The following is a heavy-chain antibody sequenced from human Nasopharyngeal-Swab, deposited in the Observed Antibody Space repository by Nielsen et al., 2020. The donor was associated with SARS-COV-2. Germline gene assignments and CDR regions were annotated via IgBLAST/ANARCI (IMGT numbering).Heavy chain of an antibody. CDR3: ARDEILDY. CDR2: VKQDGTEK. J-gene: IGHJ4*02. Sequence: GESLKISCAASGFTFSPYWMTWVRQAPGKGLEWVANVKQDGTEKYFVDSVKGRFTISRDNAKNSLYSHMNSLRAEDTAVYYCARDEILDYWGQGTLVTVSS. D-gene: IGHD2/OR15-2a*01. CDR1: GFTFSPYW. V-gene: IGHV3-7*01.